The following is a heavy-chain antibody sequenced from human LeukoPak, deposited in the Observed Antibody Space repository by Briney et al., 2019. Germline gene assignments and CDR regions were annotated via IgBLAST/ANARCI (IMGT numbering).Heavy chain of an antibody. Sequence: SLRHACSAPVFTFYDYAMQTVRQAPGKGLEWVQDISWNSGSIGYADSVKGRFTISRDNAKNSLYLQMNSLRAEDMVLYYCAKVTARRWLQAEFDYWGQGTLVTVSS. CDR3: AKVTARRWLQAEFDY. V-gene: IGHV3-9*03. CDR1: VFTFYDYA. J-gene: IGHJ4*02. CDR2: ISWNSGSI. D-gene: IGHD5-24*01.